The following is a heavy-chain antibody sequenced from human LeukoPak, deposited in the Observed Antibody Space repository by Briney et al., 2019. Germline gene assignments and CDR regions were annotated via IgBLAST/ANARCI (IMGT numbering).Heavy chain of an antibody. V-gene: IGHV3-23*01. CDR2: MSSVT. CDR3: AKAFFSGSGGNHKHFDS. CDR1: GFTFSNFA. D-gene: IGHD3-10*01. J-gene: IGHJ4*02. Sequence: GGSLRLSCAASGFTFSNFAMSWVRQAPGKGLEWVSAMSSVTYYADSVKGRFTISRDDSRSTLFLQMNSLRAEDTAVYYCAKAFFSGSGGNHKHFDSWGQGTLVTVSS.